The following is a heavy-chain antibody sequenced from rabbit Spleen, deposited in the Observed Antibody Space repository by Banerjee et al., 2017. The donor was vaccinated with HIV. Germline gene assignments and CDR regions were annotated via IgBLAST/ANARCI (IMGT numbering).Heavy chain of an antibody. CDR1: GFSFSSRFY. CDR2: IDSGSSGDT. V-gene: IGHV1S45*01. CDR3: ARETSSGWGIVSFYFSL. D-gene: IGHD4-1*01. J-gene: IGHJ4*01. Sequence: QEQLVESGGGLVQPEGSLTLTCTASGFSFSSRFYMCWVRQAPGKGLEWIACIDSGSSGDTYYASWAKGRFPISKTSSTTVTLQMTSLTAADTATYFCARETSSGWGIVSFYFSLWGPGTLVTVS.